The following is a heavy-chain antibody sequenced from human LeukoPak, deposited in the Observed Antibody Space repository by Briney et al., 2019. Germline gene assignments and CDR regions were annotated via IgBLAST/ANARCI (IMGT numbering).Heavy chain of an antibody. V-gene: IGHV4-34*01. D-gene: IGHD2-2*01. CDR3: ARPGVTAAYAY. CDR2: INHSGST. J-gene: IGHJ4*02. Sequence: PETLSHTCAVYGGSFSGYYWSWIRPPPGTGLEWIGEINHSGSTNYNPSLQPRDTISLAPSKNQFSLKLSSVTAADTAVYYCARPGVTAAYAYWGQGTLVTVSS. CDR1: GGSFSGYY.